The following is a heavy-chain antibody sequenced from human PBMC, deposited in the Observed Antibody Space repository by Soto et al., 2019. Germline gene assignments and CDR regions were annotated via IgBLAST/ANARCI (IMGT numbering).Heavy chain of an antibody. CDR2: IYYSGST. V-gene: IGHV4-59*08. CDR3: ARLFLLYDTRDNLFYA. Sequence: SENLSLTCTVSGGSISSYYWSWIRQPPGKGLEWIGYIYYSGSTNYNPSLRSRVTISVDTSKNQFSLKMSSVTAADTAVYYCARLFLLYDTRDNLFYARGQRTLVTVSA. J-gene: IGHJ5*02. D-gene: IGHD3-22*01. CDR1: GGSISSYY.